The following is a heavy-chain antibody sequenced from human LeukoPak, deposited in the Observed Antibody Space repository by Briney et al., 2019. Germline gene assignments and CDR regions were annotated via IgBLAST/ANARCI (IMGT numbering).Heavy chain of an antibody. V-gene: IGHV3-48*03. J-gene: IGHJ4*02. CDR3: AMGSFGDPLAL. CDR1: GFTFSSYE. Sequence: PGGSLRLSCAASGFTFSSYEMNWVRQAPGKGLEWVSYISSSGSTIYYTDSVKGRFTISRDISKNMVYLQMNSLRAEDTAVYYCAMGSFGDPLALWGQGTLVSVSS. D-gene: IGHD3-10*01. CDR2: ISSSGSTI.